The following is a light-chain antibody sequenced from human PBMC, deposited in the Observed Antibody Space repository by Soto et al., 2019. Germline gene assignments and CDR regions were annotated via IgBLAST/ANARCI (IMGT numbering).Light chain of an antibody. CDR1: QSVSSY. Sequence: EIVLTQSPATLSLSPGERATLSCRASQSVSSYLAWYQQKPGQAPRLLIYDASNRATGIPARFSGSGSGTVFTLTISSLEPADFAVYYCQQRSNWPLFTFGPGTKVDIK. CDR2: DAS. CDR3: QQRSNWPLFT. J-gene: IGKJ3*01. V-gene: IGKV3-11*01.